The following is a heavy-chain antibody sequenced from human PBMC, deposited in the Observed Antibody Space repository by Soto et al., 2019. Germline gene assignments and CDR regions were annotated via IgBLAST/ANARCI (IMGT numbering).Heavy chain of an antibody. D-gene: IGHD4-4*01. CDR3: ARDPPGFHSAFDF. CDR2: TYYRSRWYS. Sequence: SQTLSLTCAISGDSVSSNGAAWHWIRQSPSRGLEWLGRTYYRSRWYSDYAPSVKSRITVNPDTSQNQFSLQLNSVTPEDTAINCCARDPPGFHSAFDFWGQGTQVTVSS. J-gene: IGHJ4*02. CDR1: GDSVSSNGAA. V-gene: IGHV6-1*01.